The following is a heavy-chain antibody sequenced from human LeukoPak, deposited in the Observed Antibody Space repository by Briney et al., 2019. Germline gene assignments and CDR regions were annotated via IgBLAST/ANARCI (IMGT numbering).Heavy chain of an antibody. V-gene: IGHV4-4*08. CDR1: GGSISTYY. CDR2: ISASGGT. D-gene: IGHD6-19*01. J-gene: IGHJ5*02. CDR3: ARSPHNSAWYEKWFDP. Sequence: SETLSLTCTVSGGSISTYYWSWIRQPPGKGLEWMADISASGGTNYNPSLESRVTVSMDSSKNQFSLKLSSVTAADTAVFYCARSPHNSAWYEKWFDPWGQGTLVTVSS.